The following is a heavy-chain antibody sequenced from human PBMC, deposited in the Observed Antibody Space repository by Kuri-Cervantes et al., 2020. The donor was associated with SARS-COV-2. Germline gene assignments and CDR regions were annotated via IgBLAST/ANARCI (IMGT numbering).Heavy chain of an antibody. Sequence: ASVKVSCKVSGNTLTELPLHWVRQAPGKGLEWMGGFDPEQREIIYAQRFQGRVSMTEDTSTDTAYMELSSLRSEDTAVYFCVRYLDWKRGADLWGQGTQVTVSS. V-gene: IGHV1-24*01. CDR3: VRYLDWKRGADL. J-gene: IGHJ5*02. CDR2: FDPEQREI. D-gene: IGHD3-9*01. CDR1: GNTLTELP.